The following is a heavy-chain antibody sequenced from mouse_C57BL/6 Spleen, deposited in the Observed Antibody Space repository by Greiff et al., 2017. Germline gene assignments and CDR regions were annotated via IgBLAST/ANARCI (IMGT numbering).Heavy chain of an antibody. CDR2: IYPGDGDT. Sequence: VQLQESGAELVKPGASVKISCKASGYAFSSYWMNWVKQRPGKGLEWIGQIYPGDGDTNYNGEFKGKATLTADKSSSTAYMQLSSLTSEDSAVYFCARGGATMVYFDYWGQGTTLTVSS. CDR3: ARGGATMVYFDY. D-gene: IGHD2-2*01. V-gene: IGHV1-80*01. J-gene: IGHJ2*01. CDR1: GYAFSSYW.